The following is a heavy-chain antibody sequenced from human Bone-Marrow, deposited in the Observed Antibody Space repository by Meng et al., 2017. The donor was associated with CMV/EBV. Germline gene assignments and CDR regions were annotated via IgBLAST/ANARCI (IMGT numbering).Heavy chain of an antibody. V-gene: IGHV1-8*01. D-gene: IGHD2-15*01. CDR1: GYTFTTYD. CDR2: MNPNSGDT. CDR3: ARGPIDSVSN. J-gene: IGHJ4*02. Sequence: ASVKVSCKASGYTFTTYDINWVRQATGQGLEWMGWMNPNSGDTGYAQKFQGRVTMTRNTSISTAYMDLSSLRSDDTAVYYCARGPIDSVSNWGQGTRVTVYS.